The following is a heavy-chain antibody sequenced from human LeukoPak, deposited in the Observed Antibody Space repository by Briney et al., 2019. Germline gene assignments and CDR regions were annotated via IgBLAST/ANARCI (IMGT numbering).Heavy chain of an antibody. Sequence: PSETLSLTCSVSGGPIISHYWSWIRQPPGKGLEWIGYISNSGSTDYNPSLGSRVTISINTYKGQFYLELSSVTAADSAIYYCVRDALEGYDSYYYMDVWGRGTTVTVSS. V-gene: IGHV4-59*11. CDR1: GGPIISHY. CDR2: ISNSGST. D-gene: IGHD2-2*01. CDR3: VRDALEGYDSYYYMDV. J-gene: IGHJ6*03.